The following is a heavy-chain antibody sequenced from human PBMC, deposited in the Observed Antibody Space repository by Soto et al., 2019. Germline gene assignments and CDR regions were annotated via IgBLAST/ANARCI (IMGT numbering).Heavy chain of an antibody. D-gene: IGHD3-22*01. V-gene: IGHV1-18*04. CDR1: GYTFTSYG. J-gene: IGHJ4*02. Sequence: QVQLVQSGAEVKKPGASVKVSCKASGYTFTSYGISWVRQAPGQGLEWMGWISAYNGNTNYAQKLQGRVTMTTDTSTSTAYTELRSLRSDDTAVYYCASLGSSGYGAWYYFDYWGQGTLVTVSS. CDR3: ASLGSSGYGAWYYFDY. CDR2: ISAYNGNT.